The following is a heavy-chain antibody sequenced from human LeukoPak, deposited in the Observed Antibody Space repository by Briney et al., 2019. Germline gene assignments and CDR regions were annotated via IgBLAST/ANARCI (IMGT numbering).Heavy chain of an antibody. CDR1: GGSISSGDYY. CDR3: ARGGLGRIVVAPWLYFDY. J-gene: IGHJ4*02. D-gene: IGHD3-22*01. V-gene: IGHV4-30-4*01. CDR2: IYYSGST. Sequence: PSQTLSLTCTVSGGSISSGDYYWSWIRQPPGKGLEWIGYIYYSGSTYYNPSLKSRVTISVDTSKNQFSLKLSSVTAADTAVYYCARGGLGRIVVAPWLYFDYWGQGTLVTVSS.